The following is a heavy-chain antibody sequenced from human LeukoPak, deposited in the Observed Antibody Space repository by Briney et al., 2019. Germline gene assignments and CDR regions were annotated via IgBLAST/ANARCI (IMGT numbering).Heavy chain of an antibody. D-gene: IGHD5-24*01. V-gene: IGHV4-4*09. CDR1: GGSLSSYY. J-gene: IGHJ5*02. Sequence: SETLSLTCPVSGGSLSSYYWNWIRQPPGKGLEWVGYIYSSGCTYYIPSLKGRVTISVDTSKSQFSLKLNSETAADAAVYYCARQSDGYDSNWFDPWGQGTLVTVSS. CDR3: ARQSDGYDSNWFDP. CDR2: IYSSGCT.